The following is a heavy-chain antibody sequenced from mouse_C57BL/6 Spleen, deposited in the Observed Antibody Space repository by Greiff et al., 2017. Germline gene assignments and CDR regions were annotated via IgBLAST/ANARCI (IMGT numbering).Heavy chain of an antibody. D-gene: IGHD1-3*01. CDR3: ARGGDNSPWYFDV. CDR2: INPSTGGT. CDR1: GYSFTGYY. V-gene: IGHV1-42*01. J-gene: IGHJ1*03. Sequence: EVQLQQSGPELVKPGASVKISCKASGYSFTGYYMNWVKQSPEKSLEWIGEINPSTGGTTYNQKFKAKATLTVDKSSSTAYMQLKSLTSEDSAVYYCARGGDNSPWYFDVWGTGNTVTVSS.